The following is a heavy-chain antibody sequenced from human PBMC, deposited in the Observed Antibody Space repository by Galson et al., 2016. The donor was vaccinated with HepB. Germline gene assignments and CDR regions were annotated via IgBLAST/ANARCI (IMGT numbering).Heavy chain of an antibody. CDR3: VKGGESYYDVLTGYLWPYFDF. CDR1: DFTFSNFA. V-gene: IGHV3-23*01. D-gene: IGHD3-9*01. J-gene: IGHJ4*02. Sequence: SLRLSCAVSDFTFSNFAMTWVRQAPGRGLEWVSSISASGGSAYNAESVEGRFTVSRDNSKNTLYLQMNSLRADDTAVYYCVKGGESYYDVLTGYLWPYFDFWGQGTLVTVSS. CDR2: ISASGGSA.